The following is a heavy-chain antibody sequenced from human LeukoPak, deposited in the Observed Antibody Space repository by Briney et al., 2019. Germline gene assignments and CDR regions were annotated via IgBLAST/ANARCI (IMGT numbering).Heavy chain of an antibody. D-gene: IGHD3-3*01. CDR3: ASLRSGPRYGMDV. CDR1: GFTFSSYA. CDR2: ISYDGSNK. V-gene: IGHV3-30-3*01. J-gene: IGHJ6*02. Sequence: GRSLRLSYAASGFTFSSYAMHWVRQAPGKGLEWVAVISYDGSNKYYADSVKGRFTISRDNSKNTLYLQMNSLRAEDTAVYYCASLRSGPRYGMDVWGQGTTVTVSS.